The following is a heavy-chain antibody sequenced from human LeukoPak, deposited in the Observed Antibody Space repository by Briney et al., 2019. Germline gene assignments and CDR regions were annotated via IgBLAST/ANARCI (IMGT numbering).Heavy chain of an antibody. V-gene: IGHV3-11*06. J-gene: IGHJ6*03. CDR2: ISSSSSYI. CDR1: GFTFSDYY. CDR3: ARDRDGYNWGYYYYYMDV. Sequence: PGGSLRLSCAASGFTFSDYYMTWIRQAPGKGLEWVSSISSSSSYIYYADSVKGRFTISRDNAKNSLYLQMNSLRAEDTAVYYCARDRDGYNWGYYYYYMDVWGKGTTVTISS. D-gene: IGHD5-24*01.